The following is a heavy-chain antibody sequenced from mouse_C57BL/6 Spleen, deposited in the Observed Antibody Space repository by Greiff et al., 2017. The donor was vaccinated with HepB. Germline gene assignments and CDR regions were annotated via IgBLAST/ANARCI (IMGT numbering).Heavy chain of an antibody. Sequence: ESGPGLVKPSQSLSLTCSVTGYSITSDYYWNWIRQFPGNKLEWMGYISYDGSNNYNPSLKNRISITRDTSKNQFFLKLNSVTTEDTATYYCARDPGIYYYGSSYWYFDVWGTGTTVTVSS. CDR1: GYSITSDYY. D-gene: IGHD1-1*01. J-gene: IGHJ1*03. CDR3: ARDPGIYYYGSSYWYFDV. CDR2: ISYDGSN. V-gene: IGHV3-6*01.